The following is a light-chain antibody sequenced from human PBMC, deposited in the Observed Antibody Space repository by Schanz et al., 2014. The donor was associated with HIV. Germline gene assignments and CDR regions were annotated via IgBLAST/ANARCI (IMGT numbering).Light chain of an antibody. CDR1: SSNIGNNY. J-gene: IGLJ3*02. V-gene: IGLV1-51*01. Sequence: QSVLTQPPSGSAALGQKVTISCSGSSSNIGNNYVSWDQQLPGTAPKLLIYDNNERPSGIPDRFSGSKSGTSATLGITGLQTGDEADYYCAVWDNALSSVMFGGGTKLTVL. CDR2: DNN. CDR3: AVWDNALSSVM.